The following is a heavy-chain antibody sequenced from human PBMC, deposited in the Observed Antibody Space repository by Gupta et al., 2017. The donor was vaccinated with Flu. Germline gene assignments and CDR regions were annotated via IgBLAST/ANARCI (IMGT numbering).Heavy chain of an antibody. J-gene: IGHJ4*02. CDR2: IYYSGST. D-gene: IGHD2-2*01. CDR3: ASLPKDETLVYWGTRSHCSSTSCHPD. Sequence: IGSIYYSGSTYYNPSLKSRVTISVDTSKNQFSLKLSSVTAADTAVYYCASLPKDETLVYWGTRSHCSSTSCHPDWGQGTLVTVSS. V-gene: IGHV4-39*01.